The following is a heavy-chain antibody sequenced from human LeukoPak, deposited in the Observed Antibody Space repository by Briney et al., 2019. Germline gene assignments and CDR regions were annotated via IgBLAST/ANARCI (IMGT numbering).Heavy chain of an antibody. CDR3: AGSRAHMGPHAFDI. D-gene: IGHD2-21*01. CDR2: IIPIFGTA. V-gene: IGHV1-69*05. CDR1: GYTFTSYG. J-gene: IGHJ3*02. Sequence: ASVKVSCKASGYTFTSYGISWVRQAPGQGLEWMGGIIPIFGTANYAQKFQGRVTITTDESTSTAYMELSSLRSEDTAVYYCAGSRAHMGPHAFDIWGQGTMVTVSS.